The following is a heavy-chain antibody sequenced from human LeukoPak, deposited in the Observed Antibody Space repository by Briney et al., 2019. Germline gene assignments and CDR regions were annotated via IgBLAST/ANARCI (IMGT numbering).Heavy chain of an antibody. V-gene: IGHV3-23*01. CDR2: VSGRDDST. Sequence: GASLRLSCAASGFTFSNYAMSWVRQAPGKGLEWLSAVSGRDDSTYYADSVKGRFTISRDNSKNTLYLQMNSLRAEDTAVYYCAKWGDYDILTGYYDSDYWGQGTLVTVSS. CDR1: GFTFSNYA. CDR3: AKWGDYDILTGYYDSDY. D-gene: IGHD3-9*01. J-gene: IGHJ4*02.